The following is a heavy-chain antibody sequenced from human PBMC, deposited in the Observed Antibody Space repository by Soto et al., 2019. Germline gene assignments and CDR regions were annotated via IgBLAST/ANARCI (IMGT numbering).Heavy chain of an antibody. CDR2: ISGSGGST. CDR1: GFTFSSYA. V-gene: IGHV3-23*01. Sequence: PGGSLRLSCAASGFTFSSYAMSWVRQAPGKGLEWVSAISGSGGSTYYADSVKGRFTISRDNSKNTLYLQMNSLRAEDTAVYYCAKFRAVAGYYYYGMDVWGQGTTVTVSS. CDR3: AKFRAVAGYYYYGMDV. J-gene: IGHJ6*02. D-gene: IGHD6-19*01.